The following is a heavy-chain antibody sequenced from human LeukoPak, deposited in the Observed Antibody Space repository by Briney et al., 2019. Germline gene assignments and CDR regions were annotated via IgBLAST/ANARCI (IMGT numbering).Heavy chain of an antibody. V-gene: IGHV1-8*02. Sequence: ASVKVSCKASGFTFTNYAVHWVRQAPGQGLEWMGWMNPNSGNTGYAQKFQGRVTMTRNTSISTAYMELSSLRSEDTVVYYCARKSNTSSGWFAFDYWGQGPLVTVSS. CDR3: ARKSNTSSGWFAFDY. CDR2: MNPNSGNT. J-gene: IGHJ4*02. D-gene: IGHD6-19*01. CDR1: GFTFTNYA.